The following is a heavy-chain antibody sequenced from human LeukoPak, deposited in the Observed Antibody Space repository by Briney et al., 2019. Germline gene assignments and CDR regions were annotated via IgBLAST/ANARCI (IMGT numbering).Heavy chain of an antibody. CDR3: ARGLVGARD. CDR2: ISYDGSNK. J-gene: IGHJ4*02. Sequence: GGSLRLSCAASGFTFSSYAMHWVRQAPGKGLGWVAVISYDGSNKYYADSVKGRFTISRDNSKNTLYLQMNSLRAEDTAVYYCARGLVGARDWGQGTLVTVSS. CDR1: GFTFSSYA. D-gene: IGHD1-26*01. V-gene: IGHV3-30-3*01.